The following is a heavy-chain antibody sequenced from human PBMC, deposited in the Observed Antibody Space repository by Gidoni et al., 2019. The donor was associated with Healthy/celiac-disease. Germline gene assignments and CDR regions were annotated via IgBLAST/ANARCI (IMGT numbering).Heavy chain of an antibody. D-gene: IGHD4-4*01. V-gene: IGHV3-49*03. Sequence: EVRLVESGGALVQPGRSLRLSCTTSGLSSGDYIMTWFRQAPGKGLEWVGLIRRKTHGERTEYAASVKGRFTISRDDSKNIAYLQMTSLKDEDTAVYYCSGGVWGDSDYHYWGQGTLVTVSS. CDR1: GLSSGDYI. J-gene: IGHJ4*02. CDR3: SGGVWGDSDYHY. CDR2: IRRKTHGERT.